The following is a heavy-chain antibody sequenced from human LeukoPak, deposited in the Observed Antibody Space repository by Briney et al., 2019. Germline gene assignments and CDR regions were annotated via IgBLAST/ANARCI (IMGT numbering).Heavy chain of an antibody. CDR3: ASVTMVRGATATFDY. CDR1: GGSFSGCY. J-gene: IGHJ4*02. V-gene: IGHV4-34*01. CDR2: INHSGST. D-gene: IGHD3-10*01. Sequence: PSETLSLTCAVYGGSFSGCYWSWIRQPPGKGLEWIGEINHSGSTNYNPSLKSRVTISVDTSKNQFSLKLSSVTAADTAVYYCASVTMVRGATATFDYWGQGTLVTVSS.